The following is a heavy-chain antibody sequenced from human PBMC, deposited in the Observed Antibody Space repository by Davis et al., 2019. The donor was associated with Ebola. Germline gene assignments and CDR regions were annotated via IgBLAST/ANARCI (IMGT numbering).Heavy chain of an antibody. CDR1: GFTFDDYA. CDR3: AKDIKGLQVVYAIYGMDV. D-gene: IGHD2-8*02. Sequence: PGGSLRLSCAASGFTFDDYAMHWVRQAPGKGLEWVSGISWNSGSIGYADSVKGRFTISRDNAKNSLYLQMNSLRAEDTALYYCAKDIKGLQVVYAIYGMDVWGQGTTVTVSS. V-gene: IGHV3-9*01. J-gene: IGHJ6*02. CDR2: ISWNSGSI.